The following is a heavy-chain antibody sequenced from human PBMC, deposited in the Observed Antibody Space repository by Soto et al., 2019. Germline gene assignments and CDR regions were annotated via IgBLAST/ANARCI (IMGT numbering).Heavy chain of an antibody. D-gene: IGHD3-22*01. CDR1: GFAFSNNY. CDR3: ARAGSPFNSDSSGDWGFDH. J-gene: IGHJ4*02. V-gene: IGHV3-53*01. CDR2: VYSGGTT. Sequence: SVGSLRLSCVASGFAFSNNYMNWVRQAPGKGLEWVSVVYSGGTTYYADSVRGRFTVSSDDSKNTLFLQMSSLRAEDTAVYYCARAGSPFNSDSSGDWGFDHWGQGTLVTVSS.